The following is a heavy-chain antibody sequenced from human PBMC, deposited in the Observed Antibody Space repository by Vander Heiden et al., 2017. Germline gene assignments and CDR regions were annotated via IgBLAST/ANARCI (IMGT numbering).Heavy chain of an antibody. D-gene: IGHD6-13*01. CDR3: TSIEADRAAAHYFDY. Sequence: EVQLVESGGGLVQPGGSLKLSCAASGFTFSGSAMHWVRQASGKGLEWVGRIRSKANSYATAYAASVKGRFTISRDDSKNTAYLQMNRLKTEDTAVYYCTSIEADRAAAHYFDYWGQGTLVTVSS. J-gene: IGHJ4*02. CDR1: GFTFSGSA. V-gene: IGHV3-73*02. CDR2: IRSKANSYAT.